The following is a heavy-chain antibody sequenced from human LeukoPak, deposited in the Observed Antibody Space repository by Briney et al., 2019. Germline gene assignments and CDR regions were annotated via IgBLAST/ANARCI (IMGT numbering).Heavy chain of an antibody. CDR1: GFTFSSYA. V-gene: IGHV3-23*01. CDR3: ANSPFGATGFYYFDY. D-gene: IGHD1-26*01. J-gene: IGHJ4*02. Sequence: GGSLRLSCAASGFTFSSYAMSWVRQAPGKGLEWVSAISGSGGSTYYADSVKGRFTISRDNSKNTLYLQMSSLRAEDTAVYYCANSPFGATGFYYFDYWGQGTLVTVSS. CDR2: ISGSGGST.